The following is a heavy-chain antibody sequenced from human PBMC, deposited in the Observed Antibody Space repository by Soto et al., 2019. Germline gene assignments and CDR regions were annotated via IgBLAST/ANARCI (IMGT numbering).Heavy chain of an antibody. CDR3: VKVAGRVYFDS. Sequence: GESLKISCSASGFSFSSYTMYWVRQAPGKGLEYVSAVSSNGDSTYYADSVKGRFIISRDNSKNTLYLQVTTLRPEDTALYYCVKVAGRVYFDSWGQGTLVTVSS. J-gene: IGHJ4*02. CDR1: GFSFSSYT. V-gene: IGHV3-64D*06. CDR2: VSSNGDST.